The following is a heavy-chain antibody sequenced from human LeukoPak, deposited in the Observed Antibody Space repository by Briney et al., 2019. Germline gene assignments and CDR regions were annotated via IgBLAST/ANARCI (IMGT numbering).Heavy chain of an antibody. CDR2: ISADKGNI. J-gene: IGHJ4*02. D-gene: IGHD5-18*01. Sequence: ASVKVSCKASGYNFTTYGIGWVRQAPGQGLEWMGWISADKGNINYAQKLQDRVILTTDTSTSTAYMDLRNLRSDDTAVYYCARSPRGYSYGQGIFDYWGQGTLVTVSS. CDR1: GYNFTTYG. CDR3: ARSPRGYSYGQGIFDY. V-gene: IGHV1-18*01.